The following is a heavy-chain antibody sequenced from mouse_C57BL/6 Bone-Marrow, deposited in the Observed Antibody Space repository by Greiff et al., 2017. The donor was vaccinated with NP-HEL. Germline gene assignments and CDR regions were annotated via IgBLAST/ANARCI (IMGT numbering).Heavy chain of an antibody. J-gene: IGHJ1*03. CDR2: IDPETGGT. Sequence: QVQLQQSGAELVRPGASVTLSCKASGYTFTDYEMHWVKQTPVHGLEWIGAIDPETGGTAYNQKFKGKAILTADKSSSTAYMELRSLTSEDSAVYYCTRGEVVATHWYFDVWGTGTTVTVSS. CDR3: TRGEVVATHWYFDV. CDR1: GYTFTDYE. D-gene: IGHD1-1*01. V-gene: IGHV1-15*01.